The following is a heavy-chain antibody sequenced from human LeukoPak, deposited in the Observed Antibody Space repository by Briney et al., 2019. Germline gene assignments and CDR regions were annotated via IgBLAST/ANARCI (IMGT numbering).Heavy chain of an antibody. CDR3: ARTRGYSYQTGGWFDP. D-gene: IGHD5-18*01. CDR2: IYHSGST. CDR1: GDSISSGGDY. J-gene: IGHJ5*02. Sequence: SETLSLTCTVSGDSISSGGDYWSWIRQHPGKGLEWIGYIYHSGSTYYNPSLKSRVTISIDTSKNQFSLRLSSVTAADTAVYHCARTRGYSYQTGGWFDPWGQGTLVTVSS. V-gene: IGHV4-31*03.